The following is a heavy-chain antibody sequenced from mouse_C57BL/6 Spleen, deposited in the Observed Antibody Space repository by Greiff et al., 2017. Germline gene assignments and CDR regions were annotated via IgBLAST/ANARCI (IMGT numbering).Heavy chain of an antibody. Sequence: VQLQQPGAELVKPGASVKLSCKASGYTFTSYWMQWVKPRPGQGLEWIGEIDPSDSYTNYNQKFKGKATLTVDTSSSTAYMQLSSLTSEDSAVYYCASERAYDDVEFDYWGQGTTLTVSS. CDR2: IDPSDSYT. J-gene: IGHJ2*01. CDR3: ASERAYDDVEFDY. V-gene: IGHV1-50*01. D-gene: IGHD6-5*01. CDR1: GYTFTSYW.